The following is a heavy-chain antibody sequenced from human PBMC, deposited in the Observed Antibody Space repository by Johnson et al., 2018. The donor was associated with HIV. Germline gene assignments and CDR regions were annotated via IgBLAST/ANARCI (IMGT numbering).Heavy chain of an antibody. D-gene: IGHD4/OR15-4a*01. CDR2: IYSDGST. V-gene: IGHV3-53*01. Sequence: VQLVESGGGLIQPGGSLRLSCAASGFTVSSNYMSWVRQAPGKGLEWVSIIYSDGSTYFADSVKGRFPISRDNSKNTLFLQMKSLRVEDTAVYYCARLKNRAFDIWGQGSMVTVSS. J-gene: IGHJ3*02. CDR1: GFTVSSNY. CDR3: ARLKNRAFDI.